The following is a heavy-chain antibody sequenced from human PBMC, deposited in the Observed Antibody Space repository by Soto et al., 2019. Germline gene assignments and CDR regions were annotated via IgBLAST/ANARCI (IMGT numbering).Heavy chain of an antibody. J-gene: IGHJ4*02. D-gene: IGHD6-6*01. CDR3: ARDSLGFDY. CDR2: ITSSGSTI. Sequence: EVQLVESGGGLVQPGGSLRLSCAASGFTFSSYEMNWVRQAPGKGLEWVSYITSSGSTIYYADSVKGRFTISRDNAKNSLYLQLNSLRAEDTAVYYCARDSLGFDYWGQGTLVTVYS. CDR1: GFTFSSYE. V-gene: IGHV3-48*03.